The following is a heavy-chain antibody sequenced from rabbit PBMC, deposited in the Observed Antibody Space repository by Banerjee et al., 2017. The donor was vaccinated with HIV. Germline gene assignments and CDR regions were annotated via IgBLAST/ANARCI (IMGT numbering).Heavy chain of an antibody. V-gene: IGHV1S45*01. Sequence: QEQLEESGGDLVKPEGSLTLTCTASGFSFSSSYVMCWVRQAPGKGLEWIASIGGGSSGSTNYASWAKGRFTISKTSSTTVTLQMTSLTAADTATYFCARWGSGWSLSLWGPGTLVTVS. D-gene: IGHD1-1*01. CDR3: ARWGSGWSLSL. J-gene: IGHJ6*01. CDR1: GFSFSSSYV. CDR2: IGGGSSGST.